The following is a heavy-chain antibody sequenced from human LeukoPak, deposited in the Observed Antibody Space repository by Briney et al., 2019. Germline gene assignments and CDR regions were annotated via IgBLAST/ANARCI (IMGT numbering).Heavy chain of an antibody. D-gene: IGHD1-26*01. CDR2: IKSKTDGGTT. CDR3: TTTAIVGATTIDY. CDR1: GFTVSNNY. V-gene: IGHV3-15*01. Sequence: GGSLRLSCAASGFTVSNNYMSWVRQAPGKGLEWVGRIKSKTDGGTTDYAAPVKGRFTISRDDSKNTLYLQMNSLKTEDTAVYYCTTTAIVGATTIDYWGQGTLVTVSS. J-gene: IGHJ4*02.